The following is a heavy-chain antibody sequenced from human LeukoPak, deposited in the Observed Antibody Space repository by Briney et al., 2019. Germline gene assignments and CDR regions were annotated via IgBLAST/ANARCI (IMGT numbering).Heavy chain of an antibody. CDR1: GYTFTSYG. J-gene: IGHJ6*02. CDR2: ISAYNGNT. Sequence: ASVKVSCKASGYTFTSYGISWVRQAPGQGLEWMGWISAYNGNTNYAQKLQGRVTMTTDTSTSTAYMELRSLRSDDTAVYYCARDGYDFWSGRNYYYYYGMDVWGQGTTVTVSS. D-gene: IGHD3-3*01. V-gene: IGHV1-18*01. CDR3: ARDGYDFWSGRNYYYYYGMDV.